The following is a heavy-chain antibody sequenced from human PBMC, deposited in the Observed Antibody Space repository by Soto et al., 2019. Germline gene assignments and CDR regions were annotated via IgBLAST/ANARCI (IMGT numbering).Heavy chain of an antibody. V-gene: IGHV4-4*07. CDR1: GGSISSYY. CDR2: IYTSGGT. CDR3: ARDDPFENYYYGMDV. Sequence: PSETLSLTCTVSGGSISSYYWSWIRQPAGKGLEWIGRIYTSGGTNYNPSLKSRVTMSVDTSKNQFSLKLSSVTAADTAVYYCARDDPFENYYYGMDVWGQGTTVTVSS. J-gene: IGHJ6*02.